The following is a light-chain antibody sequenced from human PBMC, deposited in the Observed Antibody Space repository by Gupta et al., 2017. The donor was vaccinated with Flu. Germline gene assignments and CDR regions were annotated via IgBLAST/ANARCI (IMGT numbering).Light chain of an antibody. CDR1: PSISTW. J-gene: IGKJ2*01. CDR3: QQDNSYPNT. Sequence: PSTLSASVGGRVTITCLASPSISTWLAWHHQKPGKAPKLLIYKVSTLLGGVSSRFSGSGSGTEFTLTISSLQPDDFATYYCQQDNSYPNTFGQGTQLEIK. V-gene: IGKV1-5*03. CDR2: KVS.